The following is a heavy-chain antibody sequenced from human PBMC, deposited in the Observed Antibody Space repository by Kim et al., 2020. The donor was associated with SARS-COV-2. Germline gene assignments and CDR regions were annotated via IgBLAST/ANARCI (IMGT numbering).Heavy chain of an antibody. Sequence: SETLSLTCTVSGGSISSYYWSWIRQPAGKGLEWIGRIYTSGSTNYNPSLKSRVTMSVDTSKNQFSLKLSSVTAADTAVYYCAREGPYNWNYAGEFDYWGQGTLVTVSS. J-gene: IGHJ4*02. V-gene: IGHV4-4*07. CDR3: AREGPYNWNYAGEFDY. CDR1: GGSISSYY. CDR2: IYTSGST. D-gene: IGHD1-7*01.